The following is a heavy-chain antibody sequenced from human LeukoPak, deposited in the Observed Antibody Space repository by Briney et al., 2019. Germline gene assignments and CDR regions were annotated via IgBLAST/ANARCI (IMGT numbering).Heavy chain of an antibody. J-gene: IGHJ3*02. D-gene: IGHD6-19*01. CDR3: ARKGISAVAGAFDI. V-gene: IGHV4-4*07. Sequence: PSETLSLTCTVSGGSTSSHYWSWIRQPAGRGLEWIGRIYPSGSTKYNPSLESRVTLSFDTSKNQFSLKLTSVTAADTAVYYCARKGISAVAGAFDIWGQGTMVTVSS. CDR2: IYPSGST. CDR1: GGSTSSHY.